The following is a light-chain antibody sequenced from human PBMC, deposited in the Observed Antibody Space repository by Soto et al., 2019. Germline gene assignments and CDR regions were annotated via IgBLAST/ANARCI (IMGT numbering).Light chain of an antibody. CDR3: ATWDDSLNGPV. Sequence: QPVLTQPPSESGTPGQRVTISCSGSSSNIGSNKVNWYQQVPGTAPKLLIYSNDQRPSGVPGRFSGSKSGTSASLAISGLQSEDEADYYCATWDDSLNGPVFGGGTKLTVL. J-gene: IGLJ2*01. V-gene: IGLV1-44*01. CDR2: SND. CDR1: SSNIGSNK.